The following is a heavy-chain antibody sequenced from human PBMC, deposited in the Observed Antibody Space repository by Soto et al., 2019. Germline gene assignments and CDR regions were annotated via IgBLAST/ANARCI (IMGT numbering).Heavy chain of an antibody. CDR3: TTDQPLYYDSSGSPPT. Sequence: PGGSLRLSCAASGFTFSNAWMNWVRQAPGKGLEWVGRIKSKTDGGTTDYAAPVKGRFTISRDDSKNTLYLQMNSLKTEDTAVYYCTTDQPLYYDSSGSPPTWGQGTLVTSPQ. D-gene: IGHD3-22*01. V-gene: IGHV3-15*07. J-gene: IGHJ5*02. CDR2: IKSKTDGGTT. CDR1: GFTFSNAW.